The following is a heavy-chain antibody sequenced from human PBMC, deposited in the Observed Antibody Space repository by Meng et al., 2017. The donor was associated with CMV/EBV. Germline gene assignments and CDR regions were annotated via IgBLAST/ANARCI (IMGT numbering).Heavy chain of an antibody. D-gene: IGHD6-13*01. J-gene: IGHJ4*02. CDR3: ARVLRQQLVPGYFDY. CDR1: GYTFTGYY. V-gene: IGHV1-2*02. CDR2: INPNSGGT. Sequence: ASVKVSCKASGYTFTGYYMHWVRQAPGQGLEWMGWINPNSGGTNYAQKFQGRVTMTRDTSINTAYMELSRLRSDDTAVYYCARVLRQQLVPGYFDYWGQGTLVTVSS.